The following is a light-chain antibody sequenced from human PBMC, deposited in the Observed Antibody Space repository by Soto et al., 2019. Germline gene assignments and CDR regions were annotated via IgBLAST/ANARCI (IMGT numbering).Light chain of an antibody. CDR1: SSDVGGYNY. V-gene: IGLV2-14*01. CDR2: EVS. CDR3: SSYTTSSTWV. J-gene: IGLJ3*02. Sequence: QPASVSGSPGQSITISCTGTSSDVGGYNYVSWYQQHPGKAPKLMIYEVSNRPSGVSNRFSGSKSGNTASLTISGLQAEDEADYYCSSYTTSSTWVFGGGTKLTVL.